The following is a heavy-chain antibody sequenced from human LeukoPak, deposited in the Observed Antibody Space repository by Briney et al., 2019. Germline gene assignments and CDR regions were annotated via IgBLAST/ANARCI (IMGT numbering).Heavy chain of an antibody. Sequence: ASVKVSCKASGYTFTGYYIHWVRQAPGQGLEWMGWLNPNSGGTNYAQKFQGRVTMTRDTSISTAYMELSGLRYDDTAVYYCARGTDYGDYYEHYWGQGTQVTVSS. CDR2: LNPNSGGT. V-gene: IGHV1-2*02. D-gene: IGHD4-17*01. CDR1: GYTFTGYY. J-gene: IGHJ4*02. CDR3: ARGTDYGDYYEHY.